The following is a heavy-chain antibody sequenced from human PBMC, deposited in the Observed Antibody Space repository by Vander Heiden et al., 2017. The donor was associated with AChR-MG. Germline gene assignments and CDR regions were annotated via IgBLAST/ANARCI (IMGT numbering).Heavy chain of an antibody. CDR1: GFTFNDYT. V-gene: IGHV3-43*01. CDR3: AKAGLSGYNPIAY. J-gene: IGHJ4*02. Sequence: EAQLVESGGVVAPPGGSLRLSCAAPGFTFNDYTLHWVRQAPGKGLEWVSLISWDGGSTYDADSVKGRFTISRDNSKNSLYLQMNTLRTEDTALYYCAKAGLSGYNPIAYWGQGSLVTASS. CDR2: ISWDGGST. D-gene: IGHD5-12*01.